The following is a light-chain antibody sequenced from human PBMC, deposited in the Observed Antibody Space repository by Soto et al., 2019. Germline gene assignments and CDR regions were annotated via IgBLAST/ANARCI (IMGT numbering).Light chain of an antibody. Sequence: DIQMTQSPSSLSASLGDRVTITCRASQSIAGYLNWYQQKPGKAPKLLIFAASSLQSGVPSRFSGSGSGTDFTLTISSLQPVDFATYYCQQSHSTPYTFGQGTKLEIK. CDR2: AAS. CDR1: QSIAGY. V-gene: IGKV1-39*01. J-gene: IGKJ2*01. CDR3: QQSHSTPYT.